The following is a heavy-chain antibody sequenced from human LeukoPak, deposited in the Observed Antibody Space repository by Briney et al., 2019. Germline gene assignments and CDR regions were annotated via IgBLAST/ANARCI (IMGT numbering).Heavy chain of an antibody. CDR3: TTETGLLWFGK. V-gene: IGHV3-15*01. CDR1: GFTLSNAW. D-gene: IGHD3-10*01. J-gene: IGHJ4*02. CDR2: IKSKTDGGTT. Sequence: GGSLRLSCAASGFTLSNAWMSWVRQAAGKGVEGVGRIKSKTDGGTTDYAAPVKGRFTITRDDSKNTLYLQMNSLKTEDTAVYYCTTETGLLWFGKGGQGTLVTVSS.